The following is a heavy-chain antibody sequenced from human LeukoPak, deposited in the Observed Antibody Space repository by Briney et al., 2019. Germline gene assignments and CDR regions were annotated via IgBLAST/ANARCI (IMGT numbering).Heavy chain of an antibody. V-gene: IGHV5-51*01. D-gene: IGHD3-22*01. CDR3: SRLGYFGIYGMDV. CDR2: FYPGDSDT. CDR1: VYSFTSYW. Sequence: GKPRPSSAKCSVYSFTSYWIGGVRRTPGKGLGWMGIFYPGDSDTRYSPSFQGQVTISADKAIGTASLQWNSLKASDTAMDYCSRLGYFGIYGMDVWGQGTTVTVSS. J-gene: IGHJ6*02.